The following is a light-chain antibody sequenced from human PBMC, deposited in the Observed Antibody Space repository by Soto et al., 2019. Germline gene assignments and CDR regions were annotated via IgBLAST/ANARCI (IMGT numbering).Light chain of an antibody. V-gene: IGKV1-9*01. CDR3: QHLKSHPIT. CDR1: QDISKF. J-gene: IGKJ5*01. CDR2: AAS. Sequence: DIQMTQSPSSLSASVGDRVSFTCQASQDISKFLNWYQHKPGQAPKLLIYAASTLQSEVPSKFSGSGSGTEFTLTISSLQPEDFATYSCQHLKSHPITFGQGTRLENK.